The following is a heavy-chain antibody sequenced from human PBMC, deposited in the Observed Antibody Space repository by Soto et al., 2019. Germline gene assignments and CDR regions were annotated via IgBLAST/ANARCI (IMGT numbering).Heavy chain of an antibody. Sequence: PSETLSLTCTVSGGSISNYYWSWIRQPPGRGLEWIGHIFYSGSTNYNPALKSRVTISVDTSKSQFSLKLSSVTAADTAVYYCAKDPGDNCAYYRCLERWGQGHLVT. D-gene: IGHD1-1*01. J-gene: IGHJ4*02. CDR2: IFYSGST. CDR3: AKDPGDNCAYYRCLER. V-gene: IGHV4-59*01. CDR1: GGSISNYY.